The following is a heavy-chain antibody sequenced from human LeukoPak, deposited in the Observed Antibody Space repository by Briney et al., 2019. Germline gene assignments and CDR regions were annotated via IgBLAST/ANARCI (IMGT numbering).Heavy chain of an antibody. Sequence: GGSLRLSCAASGFTVSSNYMSWVRQAPGKGLEWVSVIYSGGSTYYADSVKGRFTISRDNSKNTLYLRMNSLRAEDTAVYYCARDIRYSSSSALYYYYGMDVWGQGTTVTVSS. J-gene: IGHJ6*02. CDR2: IYSGGST. V-gene: IGHV3-53*01. D-gene: IGHD6-13*01. CDR1: GFTVSSNY. CDR3: ARDIRYSSSSALYYYYGMDV.